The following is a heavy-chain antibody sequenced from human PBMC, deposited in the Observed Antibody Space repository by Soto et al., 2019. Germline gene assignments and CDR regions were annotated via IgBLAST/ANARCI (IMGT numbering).Heavy chain of an antibody. CDR1: GLTFDHYA. D-gene: IGHD3-10*01. CDR3: AKDGRERYGSGGYYYDMDV. Sequence: PGGSLRLSCAASGLTFDHYAMHWVRQAPGKGLEWVSGISWNSGSIGYADSVKGRFIISRDNAKNSLYLQMNSLRAEDTALYYCAKDGRERYGSGGYYYDMDVWGQGTTVTVSS. V-gene: IGHV3-9*01. J-gene: IGHJ6*02. CDR2: ISWNSGSI.